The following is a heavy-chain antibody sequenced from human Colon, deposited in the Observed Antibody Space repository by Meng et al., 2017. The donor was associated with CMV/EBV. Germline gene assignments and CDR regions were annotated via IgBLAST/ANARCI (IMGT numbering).Heavy chain of an antibody. CDR2: IYSGGSA. D-gene: IGHD4-23*01. V-gene: IGHV3-66*04. Sequence: EVQLVESGGGLVQPGGSLRLSCAASGFTVSSNYMSWVRQAPGKGLEWVSVIYSGGSAYYADSVKGRFTISRDNSKNTLYLQMNSLRAEDTAVYYCASQDYGGSTRDYWGQGTLVTVSS. CDR1: GFTVSSNY. J-gene: IGHJ4*02. CDR3: ASQDYGGSTRDY.